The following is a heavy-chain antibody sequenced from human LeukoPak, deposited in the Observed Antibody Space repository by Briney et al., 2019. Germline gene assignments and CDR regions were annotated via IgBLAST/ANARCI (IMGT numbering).Heavy chain of an antibody. Sequence: GGSLRLSCAASGFTFSSYAMSWVRQAPGKGLEWVSAISGSGGSTYYADSVKGRFTISRDNSKNTLYLQMNSLRAEDTAVYYCARTIHYYDSSGYPYWGQGTLVTVSS. CDR2: ISGSGGST. CDR3: ARTIHYYDSSGYPY. V-gene: IGHV3-23*01. J-gene: IGHJ4*02. CDR1: GFTFSSYA. D-gene: IGHD3-22*01.